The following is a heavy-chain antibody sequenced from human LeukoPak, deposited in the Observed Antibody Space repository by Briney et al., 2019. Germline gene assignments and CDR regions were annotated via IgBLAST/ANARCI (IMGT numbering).Heavy chain of an antibody. V-gene: IGHV4-39*07. D-gene: IGHD3-3*01. CDR1: GGSISSSSYY. CDR3: ASYDFWSGYFFDY. Sequence: SETLSLTCTVSGGSISSSSYYWGWIRQPPGKGLEWIGSIYYSGSTYYNPSLKSRVTISVDTSKNQFSLKLSSVTAADTAVYYCASYDFWSGYFFDYWGQGTLVTVSS. J-gene: IGHJ4*02. CDR2: IYYSGST.